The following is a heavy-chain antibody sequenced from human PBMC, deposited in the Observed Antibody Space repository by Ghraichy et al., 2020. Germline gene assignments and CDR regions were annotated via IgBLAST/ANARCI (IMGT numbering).Heavy chain of an antibody. V-gene: IGHV1-2*06. CDR3: GSVMGHSYSYYFDS. J-gene: IGHJ4*02. Sequence: ASVKVSCRASGYTFTTFYTHWVRQAPGQGLEWMGRTNPKTGGANYAQKFQGRVTMISDPSISTAYMEINRLTHDDTAIYYCGSVMGHSYSYYFDSWGQGTLVTVSS. CDR1: GYTFTTFY. CDR2: TNPKTGGA. D-gene: IGHD3-16*02.